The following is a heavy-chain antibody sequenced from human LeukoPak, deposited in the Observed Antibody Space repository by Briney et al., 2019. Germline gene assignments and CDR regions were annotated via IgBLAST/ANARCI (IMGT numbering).Heavy chain of an antibody. J-gene: IGHJ5*02. CDR3: VRTGTFKWFDH. Sequence: GGSLRLSCAASGFSFDAYTMSWVRQAPGKGLEWVSGNTWNGGETGSVDSVQGRFTISRDNARNSLYLHMSSLRAEDTAVYYGVRTGTFKWFDHWGRGTLVTVS. CDR2: NTWNGGET. D-gene: IGHD1-1*01. V-gene: IGHV3-20*04. CDR1: GFSFDAYT.